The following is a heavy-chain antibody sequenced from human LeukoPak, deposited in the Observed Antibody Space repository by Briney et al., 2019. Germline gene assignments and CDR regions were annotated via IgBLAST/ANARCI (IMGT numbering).Heavy chain of an antibody. CDR3: ARAPDAGYCSSTSCTNWFDP. V-gene: IGHV7-4-1*02. CDR2: INTNTGNP. CDR1: GYTFTSYA. Sequence: ASVKVSCKASGYTFTSYAMNWVRQAPGQGLEWMGWINTNTGNPTYAQGFTGRFVFSLDTSVSTAYLQISSLKAEDTAVYYCARAPDAGYCSSTSCTNWFDPWGQGTLVTVSS. J-gene: IGHJ5*02. D-gene: IGHD2-2*01.